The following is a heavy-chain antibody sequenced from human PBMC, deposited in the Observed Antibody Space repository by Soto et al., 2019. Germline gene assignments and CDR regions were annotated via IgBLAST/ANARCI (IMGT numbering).Heavy chain of an antibody. CDR3: ARVAYGSGGPYYFDY. CDR1: GDSISSGGYY. D-gene: IGHD3-10*01. V-gene: IGHV4-31*03. J-gene: IGHJ4*02. Sequence: QVQLQESGPGLVKPSQTLSLTCTVSGDSISSGGYYWSWIRQHPGKGLEWIGYIYYSGTTYYNPSLKSRVAISVDTSKIQFSLNLSSVTAADTAVYYCARVAYGSGGPYYFDYWGQGTLVTVSS. CDR2: IYYSGTT.